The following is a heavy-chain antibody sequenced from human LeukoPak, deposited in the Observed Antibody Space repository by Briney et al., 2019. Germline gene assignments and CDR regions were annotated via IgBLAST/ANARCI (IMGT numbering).Heavy chain of an antibody. J-gene: IGHJ5*02. CDR1: GFTFSDYY. V-gene: IGHV3-15*01. CDR3: TTDHSTYYDSSGTGSYH. CDR2: IKSKSDGGTT. Sequence: PGGSLRLSCEASGFTFSDYYMNWVRQAPGKGLEWVGRIKSKSDGGTTDYAAPVKGRFTISRDDSKNTLYVQMNSLKTEDTAVYYCTTDHSTYYDSSGTGSYHWGQGTLVTVSS. D-gene: IGHD3-22*01.